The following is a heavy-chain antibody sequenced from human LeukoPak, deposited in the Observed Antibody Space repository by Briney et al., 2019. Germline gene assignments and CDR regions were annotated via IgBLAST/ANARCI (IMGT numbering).Heavy chain of an antibody. V-gene: IGHV3-30*02. CDR2: IRYDESST. CDR3: VRGLTYGDYINFVC. CDR1: GFIFSDFG. J-gene: IGHJ4*02. Sequence: PGGSLRLSCAASGFIFSDFGIHWVRQAPGKGLEWVAFIRYDESSTYYGDSVKGRFTISRDNSKNTVYLQMNSLRADDTAVYYCVRGLTYGDYINFVCWGQGTLVIVS. D-gene: IGHD4-17*01.